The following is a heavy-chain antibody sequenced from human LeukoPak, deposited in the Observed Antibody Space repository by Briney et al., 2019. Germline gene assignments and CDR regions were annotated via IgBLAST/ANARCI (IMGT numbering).Heavy chain of an antibody. Sequence: GGSLRLSCAASGFTFSSYAMSWVRQAPGKGLEWVSAISGSGGSTYYADSVKGRFTISRDNSKNTLYLQMNSLRAEDTAVYYCVWFESSSPNWFDPWGQGTLVTVSS. V-gene: IGHV3-23*01. CDR1: GFTFSSYA. CDR2: ISGSGGST. CDR3: VWFESSSPNWFDP. D-gene: IGHD3-10*01. J-gene: IGHJ5*02.